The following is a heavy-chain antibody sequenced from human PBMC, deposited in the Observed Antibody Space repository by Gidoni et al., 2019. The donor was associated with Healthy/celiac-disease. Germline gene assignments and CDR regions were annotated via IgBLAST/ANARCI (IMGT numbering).Heavy chain of an antibody. D-gene: IGHD4-17*01. J-gene: IGHJ4*02. CDR2: ISSSGSTI. Sequence: GESGGGLVKPGGSLRLSCAASGFTFSDYYMSWIRQAPGQGLEWVPYISSSGSTIYYAASVTGRFTITRDNAKNSLYLQMNSLRAEDTAVYYCASYYGGKGGSLDYWGQGTLVTVSS. CDR3: ASYYGGKGGSLDY. V-gene: IGHV3-11*01. CDR1: GFTFSDYY.